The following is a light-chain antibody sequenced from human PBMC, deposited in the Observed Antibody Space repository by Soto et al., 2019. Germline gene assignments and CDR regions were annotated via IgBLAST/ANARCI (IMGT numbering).Light chain of an antibody. CDR3: QQYADSPVT. CDR1: QTIRNGY. CDR2: RTL. J-gene: IGKJ4*01. V-gene: IGKV3-20*01. Sequence: EIVLTQSPGFLSVSPGERATLSCRASQTIRNGYLAWYQHKAGQAPRLLIYRTLSRAAGIPDRFSGSGSGTDFTLTISRLEPEDFAVYFCQQYADSPVTFGGGTKVEI.